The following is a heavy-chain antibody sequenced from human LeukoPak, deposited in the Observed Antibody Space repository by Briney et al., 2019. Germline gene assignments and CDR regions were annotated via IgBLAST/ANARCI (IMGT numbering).Heavy chain of an antibody. Sequence: PGGSLRLSCAASGFTFSSYAMSWVRQAPGKGLEWVSAISGSGGSTYYADSVKGRFTISRDNSKNTLYLQMNSLRAEDTAVYYCATGGYGYGYRFDYWGQGTLVTVSS. V-gene: IGHV3-23*01. CDR1: GFTFSSYA. CDR2: ISGSGGST. J-gene: IGHJ4*02. D-gene: IGHD5-18*01. CDR3: ATGGYGYGYRFDY.